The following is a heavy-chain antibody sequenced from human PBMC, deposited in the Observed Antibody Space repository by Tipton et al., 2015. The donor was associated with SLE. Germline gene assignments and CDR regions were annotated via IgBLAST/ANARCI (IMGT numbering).Heavy chain of an antibody. Sequence: TLSLTCTVSGGSISSSNHYWGWIRQPPGKGLEWIGTIYYYGSTLYNPSLRSRVTISVDTSKNQFSLKLSSVTAADTTVYYCARQVLRIPDDAFDIWGQGTMVTVSS. V-gene: IGHV4-39*01. CDR2: IYYYGST. J-gene: IGHJ3*02. CDR3: ARQVLRIPDDAFDI. D-gene: IGHD3-10*01. CDR1: GGSISSSNHY.